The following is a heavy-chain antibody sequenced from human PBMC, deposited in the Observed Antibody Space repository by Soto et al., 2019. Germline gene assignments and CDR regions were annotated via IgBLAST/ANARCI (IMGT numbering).Heavy chain of an antibody. D-gene: IGHD3-10*01. CDR1: GGSISSYY. J-gene: IGHJ6*02. Sequence: QVQLQESGPGLVKPSETLSLSCTVPGGSISSYYWSWFRQSPGKRMEWIGYVHHSWGSSYNPSLQSRVAISLDTSKSQLSLTVTSVTATDTAVYYCARQGFGPLHGLVDVWGQGTTVTVSS. CDR3: ARQGFGPLHGLVDV. V-gene: IGHV4-59*08. CDR2: VHHSWGS.